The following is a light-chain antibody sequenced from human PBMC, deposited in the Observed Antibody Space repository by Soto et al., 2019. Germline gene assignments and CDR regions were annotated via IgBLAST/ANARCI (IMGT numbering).Light chain of an antibody. CDR3: QQSYNTPLT. Sequence: DIQMTQSPSSLSPSVGDRVTISCRASQSMFTYLNWYQQKPGKAPKLLIYAASSLQSGVPSRFSGSGSGTDFTLTISSLQPEDSATYYCQQSYNTPLTFGGGTKVEIK. V-gene: IGKV1-39*01. CDR2: AAS. J-gene: IGKJ4*01. CDR1: QSMFTY.